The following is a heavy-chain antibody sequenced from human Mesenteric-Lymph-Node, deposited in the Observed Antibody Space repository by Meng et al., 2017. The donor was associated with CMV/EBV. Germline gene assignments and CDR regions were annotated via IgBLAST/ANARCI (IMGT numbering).Heavy chain of an antibody. CDR1: GFTFSSYA. CDR2: ISGSGGST. Sequence: GGSLRLSCAASGFTFSSYAMSWVRQAPGKGLEWVSAISGSGGSTYYADSVKGRFTISRDNSKNTLYLQMNSLRAEDTAVYYCARVSTAYGDPSYYSYGMDVWGQGTTVTVSS. D-gene: IGHD4-17*01. J-gene: IGHJ6*02. CDR3: ARVSTAYGDPSYYSYGMDV. V-gene: IGHV3-23*01.